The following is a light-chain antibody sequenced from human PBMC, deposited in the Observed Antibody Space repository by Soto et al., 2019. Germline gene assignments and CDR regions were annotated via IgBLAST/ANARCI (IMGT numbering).Light chain of an antibody. V-gene: IGLV1-40*01. J-gene: IGLJ3*02. CDR1: SSNIGAGYD. Sequence: QSVLTQPPSVSGAPGQRVTISCTGSSSNIGAGYDVHWYQQLPGTAPKLLIYGNSNRPSGVPDRFSGSKSGTSASLAITGLQAEDEADYYGQSYDSSLNGGVFGGGTQLTVL. CDR2: GNS. CDR3: QSYDSSLNGGV.